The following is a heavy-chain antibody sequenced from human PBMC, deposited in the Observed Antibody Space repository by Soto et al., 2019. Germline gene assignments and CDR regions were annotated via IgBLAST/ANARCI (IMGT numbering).Heavy chain of an antibody. V-gene: IGHV1-18*01. Sequence: ASVKVSCKASGYTFTSYGISGVRQSPGQGLEWMGWISAYNGNTNYAQKLQGRVTMTTDTSTSTAYMELRSLRSDDTAVYYCARDLYLTSDWFDPWGQGTLVTVSS. CDR2: ISAYNGNT. CDR3: ARDLYLTSDWFDP. D-gene: IGHD2-8*01. J-gene: IGHJ5*02. CDR1: GYTFTSYG.